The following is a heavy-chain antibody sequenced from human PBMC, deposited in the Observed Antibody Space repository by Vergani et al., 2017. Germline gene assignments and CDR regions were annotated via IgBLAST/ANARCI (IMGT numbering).Heavy chain of an antibody. CDR1: GYTFTNYY. J-gene: IGHJ4*02. V-gene: IGHV1-46*01. CDR3: ARGFSSGWYVDDY. CDR2: INPSGGST. Sequence: QVQLVQSGAEVKKPGASVKVSCKASGYTFTNYYIHWVRQAPGQGLEWVGIINPSGGSTSYAQKFQDRVTLTRDTAANTVYMELSSLRSEDTAVYYCARGFSSGWYVDDYWGQGTLVTVSS. D-gene: IGHD6-19*01.